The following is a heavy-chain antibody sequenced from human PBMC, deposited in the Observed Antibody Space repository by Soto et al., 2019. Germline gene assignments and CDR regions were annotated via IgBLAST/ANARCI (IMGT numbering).Heavy chain of an antibody. CDR3: ATALYYTARAQRSFDY. J-gene: IGHJ4*02. CDR1: GYIFTSHW. V-gene: IGHV5-51*01. CDR2: IYPGDSDT. Sequence: PGESLKISCKGSGYIFTSHWIGWVRQMPGKGLEWLGIIYPGDSDTRYSPSFQGQVTISADKSITTAYLQWSSLKASATAMYYCATALYYTARAQRSFDYWGQGTLVTVSS. D-gene: IGHD3-10*01.